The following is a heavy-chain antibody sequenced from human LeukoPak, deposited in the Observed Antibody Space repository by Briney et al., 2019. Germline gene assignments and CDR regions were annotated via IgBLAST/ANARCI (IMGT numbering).Heavy chain of an antibody. CDR2: ISYDGSNK. Sequence: GRSLRLSCAASGFTFSSYAMHWVRQAPGKGLEWVAVISYDGSNKYYADSVKGRFTISRDNSKNTLYLQMNSLRAEDTAVYYCARGRRHYYYGMDVWGQGTTVTVSS. CDR1: GFTFSSYA. CDR3: ARGRRHYYYGMDV. J-gene: IGHJ6*02. V-gene: IGHV3-30*04. D-gene: IGHD6-6*01.